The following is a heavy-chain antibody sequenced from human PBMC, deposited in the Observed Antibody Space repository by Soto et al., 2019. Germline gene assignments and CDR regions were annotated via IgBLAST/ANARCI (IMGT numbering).Heavy chain of an antibody. J-gene: IGHJ5*02. CDR3: ARQGAGYYGYVTWFDP. CDR2: IYYSGST. CDR1: GDSISSSGYY. D-gene: IGHD3-10*01. Sequence: SETLSLTCTVSGDSISSSGYYWGWIRQPPGKGMEWIGSIYYSGSTYYNPSLKSRVTISVDTSKNQFSLKLSSVTAADTAVYYCARQGAGYYGYVTWFDPWGQGTLVTVSS. V-gene: IGHV4-39*01.